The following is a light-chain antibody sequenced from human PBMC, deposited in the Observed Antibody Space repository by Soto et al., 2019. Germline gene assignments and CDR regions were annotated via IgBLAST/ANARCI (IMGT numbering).Light chain of an antibody. CDR3: QQLDPEPPG. Sequence: AIQLTQSPSSLSASVGDRVTITCRASQVISSAFAWYQQRPGEPPKLLIFDASTLERGVPSRFSGSGSGTDFTLTINSLQPEDFATYYCQQLDPEPPGFGGGTKVEI. CDR1: QVISSA. J-gene: IGKJ4*02. V-gene: IGKV1-13*02. CDR2: DAS.